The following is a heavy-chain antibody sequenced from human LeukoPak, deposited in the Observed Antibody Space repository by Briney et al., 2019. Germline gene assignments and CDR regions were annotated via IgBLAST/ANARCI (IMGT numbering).Heavy chain of an antibody. D-gene: IGHD1-26*01. CDR1: GFTFSDYG. V-gene: IGHV3-21*01. Sequence: GGSLRLSCEASGFTFSDYGVSWVRQAPGKGLEWVSTISSSGGTTDHADSVKGRFTISRDNAKNSLSLQMNSLRAEDTAVYYCARDPYNGSYGDDYYYYMDVWGKGTTVTISS. CDR2: ISSSGGTT. J-gene: IGHJ6*03. CDR3: ARDPYNGSYGDDYYYYMDV.